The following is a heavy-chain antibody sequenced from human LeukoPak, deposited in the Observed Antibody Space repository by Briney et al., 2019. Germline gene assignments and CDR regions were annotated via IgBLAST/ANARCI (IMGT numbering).Heavy chain of an antibody. CDR1: GFTFSNYN. D-gene: IGHD1-26*01. Sequence: GGSLRLSCAASGFTFSNYNMNWVRQAPGKAMEWVSSITRSGTYIFYADSVKGRFTISRGNSKNSLYLQMDSLGPEDTAVYYCARDPYSGSYGNEYYYYMDVWGKGTTVTISS. J-gene: IGHJ6*03. CDR3: ARDPYSGSYGNEYYYYMDV. CDR2: ITRSGTYI. V-gene: IGHV3-21*01.